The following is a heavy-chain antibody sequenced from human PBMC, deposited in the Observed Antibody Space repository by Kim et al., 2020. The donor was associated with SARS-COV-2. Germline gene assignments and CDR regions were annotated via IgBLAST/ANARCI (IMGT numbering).Heavy chain of an antibody. V-gene: IGHV1-8*01. Sequence: AQKFQGRVTMTRNTSISTAYMELSSLRSEDTAVYYCARGYYDSSGYYFDYWGQGTLVTVSS. J-gene: IGHJ4*02. CDR3: ARGYYDSSGYYFDY. D-gene: IGHD3-22*01.